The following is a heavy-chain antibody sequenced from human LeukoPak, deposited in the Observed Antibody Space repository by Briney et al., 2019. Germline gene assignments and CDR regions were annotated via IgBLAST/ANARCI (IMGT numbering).Heavy chain of an antibody. CDR2: IIPILDIA. V-gene: IGHV1-69*04. CDR3: AVVEGLGSTAMVKGYYFDY. D-gene: IGHD5-18*01. Sequence: RASVKVSCKASGCTFSSYAISWVRQPPGQGLEWMGRIIPILDIANYAQRFQGRVMITADQSTSTAYMELSSLRSEDTAVYYCAVVEGLGSTAMVKGYYFDYWGQGTLVTVSS. J-gene: IGHJ4*02. CDR1: GCTFSSYA.